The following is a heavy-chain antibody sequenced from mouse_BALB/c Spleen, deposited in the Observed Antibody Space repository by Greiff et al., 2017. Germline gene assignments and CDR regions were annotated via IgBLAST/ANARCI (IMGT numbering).Heavy chain of an antibody. V-gene: IGHV5-6-5*01. Sequence: DVQLVESGGGLVKPGGSLKLSCAASGFTFSSYAMSWVRQTPEKRLEWVASISSGGSTYYPDSVKGRFTISRDNARNILYLQMSSLRSEDTAMYYCARGHYDYDAWFAYWGQGTLVTVSA. D-gene: IGHD2-4*01. CDR2: ISSGGST. CDR1: GFTFSSYA. J-gene: IGHJ3*01. CDR3: ARGHYDYDAWFAY.